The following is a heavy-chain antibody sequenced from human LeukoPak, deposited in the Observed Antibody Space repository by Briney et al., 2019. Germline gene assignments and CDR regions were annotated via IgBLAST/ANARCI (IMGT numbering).Heavy chain of an antibody. CDR1: GGSISSSSYY. Sequence: SETLSLTCTVSGGSISSSSYYWGWIRQPPGKGLEWTGSIYYSGSTYYNPSLKSRVTISVDTSKNQFSLKLSSVTAADTAVYYCASSTYYYDSSGYFFDYWGQGTLVTVSS. D-gene: IGHD3-22*01. V-gene: IGHV4-39*01. J-gene: IGHJ4*02. CDR3: ASSTYYYDSSGYFFDY. CDR2: IYYSGST.